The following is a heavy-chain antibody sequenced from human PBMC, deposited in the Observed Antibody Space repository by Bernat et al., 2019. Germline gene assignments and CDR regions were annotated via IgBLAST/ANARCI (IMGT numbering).Heavy chain of an antibody. V-gene: IGHV1-69*01. CDR2: IIPIFGTA. CDR1: GGTFSSYA. J-gene: IGHJ6*03. Sequence: QVQLVQSGAEVKKPGSSVKVSCKASGGTFSSYAISWVRQAPGQGLEWMGGIIPIFGTANYAQKFQGRVTITADESTSTAYMELSSLRSDDTAVYYWARDQSLLRPGRPNYYYYMDVWGKGTTVTVSS. CDR3: ARDQSLLRPGRPNYYYYMDV. D-gene: IGHD1-26*01.